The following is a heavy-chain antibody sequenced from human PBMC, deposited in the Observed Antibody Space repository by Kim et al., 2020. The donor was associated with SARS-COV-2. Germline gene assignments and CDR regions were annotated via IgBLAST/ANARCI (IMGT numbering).Heavy chain of an antibody. D-gene: IGHD4-17*01. CDR1: GFIFTLYC. J-gene: IGHJ4*02. CDR3: ASRRPGGDYDCDD. Sequence: GGSLRLSCAASGFIFTLYCMHWVRQAPGKGLEWLAIITYADVNKKYADFVKGRFTISRDNAKSTLYLQMNSLRVEDTAVYYCASRRPGGDYDCDDWGRGTVVTVSS. CDR2: ITYADVNK. V-gene: IGHV3-33*05.